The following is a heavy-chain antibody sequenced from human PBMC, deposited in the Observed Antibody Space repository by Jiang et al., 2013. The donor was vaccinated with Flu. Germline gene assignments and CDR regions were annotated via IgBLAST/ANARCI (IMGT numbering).Heavy chain of an antibody. CDR2: ISGSGGST. V-gene: IGHV3-23*01. CDR1: GFTFSSYA. CDR3: AKDIPPLYSGSYWVNDAFDI. J-gene: IGHJ3*02. D-gene: IGHD1-26*01. Sequence: VQLLESGGGLVQPGGSLRLSCAASGFTFSSYAMSWVRQAPGKGLEWVSAISGSGGSTYYADSVKGRFTISRDNSKNTLYLQMNSLRAEDTAVYYCAKDIPPLYSGSYWVNDAFDIVGQGTSGHRLF.